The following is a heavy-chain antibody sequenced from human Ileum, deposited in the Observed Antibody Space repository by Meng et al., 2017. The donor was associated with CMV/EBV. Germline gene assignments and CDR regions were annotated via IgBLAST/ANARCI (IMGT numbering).Heavy chain of an antibody. Sequence: GGSLRLSCAASGFTFSNYGIHWVRQAPGKGLEWVTFIQYDGSNKFYADSVKGRFTISRDNSKNTLYLQMDSLRPEDTAVYYCAKDWRFTTSYNPLESPGNWGQGTLVTVSS. V-gene: IGHV3-30*02. CDR2: IQYDGSNK. CDR1: GFTFSNYG. J-gene: IGHJ4*02. CDR3: AKDWRFTTSYNPLESPGN. D-gene: IGHD2-2*02.